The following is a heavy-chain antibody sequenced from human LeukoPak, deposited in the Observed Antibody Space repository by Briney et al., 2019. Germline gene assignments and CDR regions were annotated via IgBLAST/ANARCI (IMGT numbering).Heavy chain of an antibody. Sequence: GGSLRLSCAASGFTFDGYGMTWVRQAPGKGLEWVSAISGSGGSTYYADSVKGRFTISRDNSKNTLYLQMNSLRAEDTAVDYCAKDRRAGSYDYWGQGTLVTVSS. CDR2: ISGSGGST. D-gene: IGHD3-10*01. J-gene: IGHJ4*02. CDR3: AKDRRAGSYDY. CDR1: GFTFDGYG. V-gene: IGHV3-23*01.